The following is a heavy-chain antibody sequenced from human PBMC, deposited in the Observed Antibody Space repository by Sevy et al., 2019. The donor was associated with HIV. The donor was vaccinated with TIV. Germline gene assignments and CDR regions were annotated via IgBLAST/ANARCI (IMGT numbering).Heavy chain of an antibody. D-gene: IGHD6-13*01. CDR1: GGSINNKAYY. V-gene: IGHV4-39*01. CDR3: ARRLAAAGGGNEYFQP. Sequence: SETLSLTCTVSGGSINNKAYYWAWIRQPPGKGLEGIGSMSYSGNSYYNPSLNCRVTISLDTSKNQCSWRLTFVTAAETAVYYCARRLAAAGGGNEYFQPWGQGTLVTVSS. J-gene: IGHJ1*01. CDR2: MSYSGNS.